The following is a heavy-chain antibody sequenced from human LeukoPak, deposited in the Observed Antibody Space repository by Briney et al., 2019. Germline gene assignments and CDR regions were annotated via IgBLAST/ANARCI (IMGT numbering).Heavy chain of an antibody. J-gene: IGHJ6*02. Sequence: GGSLRLSCAASGFTFSNYWMSWVRQAPGKGLEWVANIKQDGSEEVYVDSVKGRFTISGDNAKNSLFLQMNTLRAEDTAVYYCARDPYSSTWSYGMDVWGQGTTVTVSS. CDR3: ARDPYSSTWSYGMDV. CDR2: IKQDGSEE. V-gene: IGHV3-7*05. D-gene: IGHD6-6*01. CDR1: GFTFSNYW.